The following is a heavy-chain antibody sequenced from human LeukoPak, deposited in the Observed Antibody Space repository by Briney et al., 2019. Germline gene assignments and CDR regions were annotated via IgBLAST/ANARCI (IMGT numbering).Heavy chain of an antibody. V-gene: IGHV4-34*01. D-gene: IGHD2-8*01. CDR3: ARGLRDIVLMVYAIPAFDI. CDR1: GGSFSGYY. CDR2: INDSGST. J-gene: IGHJ3*02. Sequence: PSETLSLTCAVYGGSFSGYYWSWIRQPPGKGLEWIGEINDSGSTNYNPSLKSRVTISVDTSKNQFSLKLSSVTAADTAVYYCARGLRDIVLMVYAIPAFDIWGQGEMVSVSS.